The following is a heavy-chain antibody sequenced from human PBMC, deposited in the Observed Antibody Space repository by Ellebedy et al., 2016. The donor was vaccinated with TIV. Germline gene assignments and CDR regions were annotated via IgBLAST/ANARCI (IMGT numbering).Heavy chain of an antibody. J-gene: IGHJ2*01. CDR2: INTNTGNP. D-gene: IGHD6-13*01. Sequence: AASVTVSCKASGYSFINYAMNWVRQAPGQGLEWMGWINTNTGNPTYAQGFTGRFVFSLDTSVSTAYLHISSLKAEDTAIYYCARAAAAGFFWYFDLWGRGTLVTVSS. V-gene: IGHV7-4-1*02. CDR3: ARAAAAGFFWYFDL. CDR1: GYSFINYA.